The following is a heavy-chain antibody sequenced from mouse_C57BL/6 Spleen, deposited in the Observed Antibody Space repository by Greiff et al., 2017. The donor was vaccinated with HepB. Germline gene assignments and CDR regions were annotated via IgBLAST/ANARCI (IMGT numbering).Heavy chain of an antibody. J-gene: IGHJ1*03. V-gene: IGHV1-15*01. CDR2: IDPETGGT. CDR1: GYTFTDYE. Sequence: VQVVESGAELVRPGASVTLSCKASGYTFTDYEMHWVKQTPVHGLEWIGAIDPETGGTAYNQKFKGKAILTADKSSSTAYMELRSLTSEDSAVYYCTRSSGSSYGYFDVWGTGTTVTVSS. CDR3: TRSSGSSYGYFDV. D-gene: IGHD1-1*01.